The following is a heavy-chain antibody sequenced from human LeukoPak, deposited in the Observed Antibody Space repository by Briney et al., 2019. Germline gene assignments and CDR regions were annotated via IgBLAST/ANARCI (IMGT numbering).Heavy chain of an antibody. Sequence: ASMKVSCKASGYTFTGYYMHWVRQAPGQGLEWMGWINPNSGGTNYAQKFQGRVTMTRDTSISTAYMELSRLRSDDTAVYYCARDRYCSSTSCYPFDYWGQGTLVTVSS. J-gene: IGHJ4*02. CDR2: INPNSGGT. CDR3: ARDRYCSSTSCYPFDY. V-gene: IGHV1-2*02. D-gene: IGHD2-2*01. CDR1: GYTFTGYY.